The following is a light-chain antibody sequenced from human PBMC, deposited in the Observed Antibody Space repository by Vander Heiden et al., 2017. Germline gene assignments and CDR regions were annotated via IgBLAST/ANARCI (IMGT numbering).Light chain of an antibody. CDR2: GGS. J-gene: IGKJ2*03. Sequence: ELVLTQPPGTLSFSPGERATLPCTPSQSVRSSYLAWYQQKPGQSPRLLIYGGSSRATGIPDRFSGSGAGTDFTLTISRLEPEDFAVYYCQQYGSSPMSSFGQGTKLEIK. CDR3: QQYGSSPMSS. V-gene: IGKV3-20*01. CDR1: QSVRSSY.